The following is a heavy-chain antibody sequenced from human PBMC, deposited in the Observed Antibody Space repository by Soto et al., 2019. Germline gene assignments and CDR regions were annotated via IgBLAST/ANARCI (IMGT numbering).Heavy chain of an antibody. CDR2: MSANSGNT. CDR3: AIGYSSGWSDY. J-gene: IGHJ4*02. D-gene: IGHD6-19*01. V-gene: IGHV1-18*01. Sequence: PSVKVSCKASGYTFTSYDINWVRQAPGQGLEWMGWMSANSGNTSYAQKLQGRVTMTTDTSTSTAYMELRSLRSEDTAVYYCAIGYSSGWSDYWGQGTLVTVSS. CDR1: GYTFTSYD.